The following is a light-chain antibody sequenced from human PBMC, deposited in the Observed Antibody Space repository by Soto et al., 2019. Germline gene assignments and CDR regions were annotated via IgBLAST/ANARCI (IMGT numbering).Light chain of an antibody. Sequence: DIQMTQSPSTLSASVGDRVTITCRASQSISSWLAWYQQKPGKAPKILIYDASSLESGVPSRFSGSGSGTEFTLTIISLQPDDFATYYCQQYNSYAWTFGQGTKVEIK. V-gene: IGKV1-5*01. J-gene: IGKJ1*01. CDR3: QQYNSYAWT. CDR2: DAS. CDR1: QSISSW.